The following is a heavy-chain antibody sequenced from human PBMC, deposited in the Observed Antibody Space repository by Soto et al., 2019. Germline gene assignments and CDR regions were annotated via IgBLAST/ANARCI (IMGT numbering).Heavy chain of an antibody. CDR2: VWYDGSNA. D-gene: IGHD6-19*01. V-gene: IGHV3-33*01. CDR3: AGDKGSSTVVSGISQEGYFDS. Sequence: QVQLVESGGGVVQPGRSLRLSCAASGFTFSIFGMHWVRQAPGKGLEWAAIVWYDGSNAYYADSVRGRFTISRDNSKNTVYLQMNSHRAEDTAVYYCAGDKGSSTVVSGISQEGYFDSWGQGTLVTVSS. CDR1: GFTFSIFG. J-gene: IGHJ4*02.